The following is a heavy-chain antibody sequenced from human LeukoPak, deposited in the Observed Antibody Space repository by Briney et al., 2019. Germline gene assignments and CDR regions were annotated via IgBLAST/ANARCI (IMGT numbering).Heavy chain of an antibody. D-gene: IGHD4/OR15-4a*01. CDR2: ISAYNGNT. V-gene: IGHV1-18*04. Sequence: RASVTVSCKASGYTFTGYYIHCVRQAPGQGLEWMGWISAYNGNTNYTQKLQGRVTMTTDTSTNTAYMELRSLRSDDTAVYYCAREDYGSFDYWGQGTLVTVSS. J-gene: IGHJ4*02. CDR1: GYTFTGYY. CDR3: AREDYGSFDY.